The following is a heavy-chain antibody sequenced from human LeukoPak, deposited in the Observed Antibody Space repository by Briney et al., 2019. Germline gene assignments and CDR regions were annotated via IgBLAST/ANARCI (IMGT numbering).Heavy chain of an antibody. J-gene: IGHJ5*02. CDR3: ARHKSDYDRSGYYPNWFDP. Sequence: SGTLSLTCTVSGGSISRYYWSWIRQPPGKGLEWLGYIYYSGSTNYNPSLKSRVTISVDTSKNQFSLKLRSVTAADTAVYYCARHKSDYDRSGYYPNWFDPWGQGTLVTVSS. V-gene: IGHV4-59*08. CDR1: GGSISRYY. CDR2: IYYSGST. D-gene: IGHD3-22*01.